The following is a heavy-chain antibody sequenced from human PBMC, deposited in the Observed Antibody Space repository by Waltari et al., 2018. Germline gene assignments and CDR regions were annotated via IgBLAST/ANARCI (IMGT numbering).Heavy chain of an antibody. Sequence: QVQLVQSGSEVKKPGASVKVSCKASGYAFNTYAINWVRQAPGQGLQWMGWTNTDTGHPTYAPGFTGRFVFSLDTSVTTTFLQISDLRAEDTAVYFCARDHTIYGDYSSDLWGQGALVTVSS. CDR1: GYAFNTYA. V-gene: IGHV7-4-1*02. CDR3: ARDHTIYGDYSSDL. D-gene: IGHD4-17*01. CDR2: TNTDTGHP. J-gene: IGHJ4*02.